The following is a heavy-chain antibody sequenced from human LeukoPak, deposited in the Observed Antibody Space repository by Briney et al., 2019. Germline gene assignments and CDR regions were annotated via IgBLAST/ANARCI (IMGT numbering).Heavy chain of an antibody. V-gene: IGHV3-23*01. Sequence: PGASLRLSCAASGFTFSSYAMSWVRQAPGKGLEWVSAISGSGGSTYYADSVKGRFTISRDNSKNTLYLQMNSLRAEDTAVYYCAKDYCGSGSSFFDYWGQGTLVTVAS. D-gene: IGHD3-10*01. CDR3: AKDYCGSGSSFFDY. CDR2: ISGSGGST. CDR1: GFTFSSYA. J-gene: IGHJ4*02.